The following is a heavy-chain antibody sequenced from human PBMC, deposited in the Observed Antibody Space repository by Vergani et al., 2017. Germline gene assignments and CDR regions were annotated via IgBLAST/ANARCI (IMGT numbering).Heavy chain of an antibody. CDR1: GFTFSSYS. CDR3: ARARVGTIFDY. V-gene: IGHV3-48*04. J-gene: IGHJ4*02. Sequence: EVQLVESGGGLVQPGGSLRLSCAASGFTFSSYSMNWVRQAPGKGLEWVSYISSSSSTIYYADSVKGRFTISRDNAKNSLYLQMNRLRAEDTAVYYCARARVGTIFDYWGQGTLVTVSS. CDR2: ISSSSSTI. D-gene: IGHD5-12*01.